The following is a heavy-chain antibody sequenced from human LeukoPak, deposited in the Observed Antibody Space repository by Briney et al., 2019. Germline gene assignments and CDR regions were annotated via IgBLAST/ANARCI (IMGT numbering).Heavy chain of an antibody. J-gene: IGHJ4*02. CDR1: GFTFSSYE. V-gene: IGHV3-48*03. D-gene: IGHD3-10*01. CDR2: ISSSGSTI. Sequence: GGSLRLSCAASGFTFSSYEMNWVRQAPGKGLEWVSYISSSGSTIYYADSVKGRFTISRDNAKNSLYLQVNSLRAEDTAVYYCARDYRWFGESIDYFDYWGQGTLVTVSS. CDR3: ARDYRWFGESIDYFDY.